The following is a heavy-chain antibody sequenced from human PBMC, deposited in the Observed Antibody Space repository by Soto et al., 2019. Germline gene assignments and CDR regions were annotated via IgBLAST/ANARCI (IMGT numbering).Heavy chain of an antibody. CDR2: ISSSSSYI. V-gene: IGHV3-21*01. Sequence: LRLSCAASGFTFSSYSMNWVRQAPGKGLEWVSSISSSSSYIDYADSVKGRFTISRDNAKNSLYLQMNSLRAEETAVYYCARVGVVINYGMDVWGQGTTVTVSS. CDR3: ARVGVVINYGMDV. D-gene: IGHD3-3*01. J-gene: IGHJ6*02. CDR1: GFTFSSYS.